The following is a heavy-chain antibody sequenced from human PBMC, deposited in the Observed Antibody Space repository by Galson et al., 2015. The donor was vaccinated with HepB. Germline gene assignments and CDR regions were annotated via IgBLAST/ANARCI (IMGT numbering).Heavy chain of an antibody. J-gene: IGHJ4*02. CDR3: VTGTGIAAAGWYFDY. CDR1: GFIFSSYA. CDR2: ISSNGGST. D-gene: IGHD6-13*01. Sequence: SLRLSCAASGFIFSSYAMHWVRQAPGKGLEYVSAISSNGGSTYYADSVKGRFTISRDNSKNTLYLQMSSLRAEDTAVYYCVTGTGIAAAGWYFDYWGQGTLVTVSS. V-gene: IGHV3-64D*06.